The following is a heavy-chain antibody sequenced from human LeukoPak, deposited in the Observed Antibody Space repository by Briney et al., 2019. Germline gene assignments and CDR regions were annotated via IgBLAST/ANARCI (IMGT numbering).Heavy chain of an antibody. J-gene: IGHJ4*02. V-gene: IGHV1-46*01. CDR3: TRDFGLLCDY. Sequence: ASVKVFRKVSGYTFTSYYMHWVRQAPGQGLEWMGIINPSGGSTSYAQKFQGRVTMTRDTSTSTVYMELSSLRSEDTAVYYCTRDFGLLCDYWGQGTLVTVSS. CDR1: GYTFTSYY. CDR2: INPSGGST. D-gene: IGHD2/OR15-2a*01.